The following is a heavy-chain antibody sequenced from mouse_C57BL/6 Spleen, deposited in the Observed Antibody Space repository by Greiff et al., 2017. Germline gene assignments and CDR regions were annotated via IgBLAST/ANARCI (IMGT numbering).Heavy chain of an antibody. CDR1: GYTFTSYW. D-gene: IGHD3-2*02. V-gene: IGHV1-69*01. CDR2: IDPSDSYT. J-gene: IGHJ2*01. CDR3: ASYRSGPLAY. Sequence: QVQLQQPGAELVMPGASVKLSCKASGYTFTSYWMHWVKRRPGQGLKWIGEIDPSDSYTNYNQKFKGKSTLTVDKSSNTAYMQLSSLTSEDSAVYYCASYRSGPLAYWGQGTTLTVSS.